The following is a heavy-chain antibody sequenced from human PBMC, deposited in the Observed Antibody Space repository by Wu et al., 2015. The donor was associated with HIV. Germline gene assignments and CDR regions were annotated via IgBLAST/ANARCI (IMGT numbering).Heavy chain of an antibody. CDR3: ARVQFDPDYYTYFDL. CDR2: MNPQSGYI. CDR1: YILTTFP. J-gene: IGHJ5*01. V-gene: IGHV1-18*01. Sequence: QAQLEQSGPEAQRPGASVKVSCKASYILTTFPIGWVRQAPGQRLEWMGWMNPQSGYIQPAQKFQDRISMSTDNSAHTAYMELRSLTSDDAAIYFCARVQFDPDYYTYFDLWGQGTLVTVSS. D-gene: IGHD4/OR15-4a*01.